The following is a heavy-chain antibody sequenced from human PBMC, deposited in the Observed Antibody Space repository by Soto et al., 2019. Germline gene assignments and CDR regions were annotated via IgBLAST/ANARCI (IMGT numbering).Heavy chain of an antibody. D-gene: IGHD3-3*02. V-gene: IGHV1-2*04. CDR3: ARDLNPRLAGTYYYGMDV. CDR2: INPNSGGT. Sequence: VKVSCKASGYTFTGYYMHWVRQAPGQGLEWMGWINPNSGGTNYAQKFQGWVTMTRDTSISTAYMELSRLRSDDTAVYYCARDLNPRLAGTYYYGMDVWGQGTKVTVS. J-gene: IGHJ6*02. CDR1: GYTFTGYY.